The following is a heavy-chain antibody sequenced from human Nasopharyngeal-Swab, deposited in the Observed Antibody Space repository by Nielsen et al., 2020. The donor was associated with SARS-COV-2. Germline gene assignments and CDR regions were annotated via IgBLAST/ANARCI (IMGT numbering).Heavy chain of an antibody. CDR2: ISGSSTYI. CDR1: GFPFSTYT. CDR3: ARTAAFCGGNCYPEYFQH. Sequence: GESLKISCAASGFPFSTYTMNWVRQAPGKGLEWVSSISGSSTYIWYADSVKGRFTISRDNAKNSLFLQMNNLRADDTAIYYCARTAAFCGGNCYPEYFQHWGQGTLVTVSS. J-gene: IGHJ1*01. D-gene: IGHD2-21*02. V-gene: IGHV3-21*01.